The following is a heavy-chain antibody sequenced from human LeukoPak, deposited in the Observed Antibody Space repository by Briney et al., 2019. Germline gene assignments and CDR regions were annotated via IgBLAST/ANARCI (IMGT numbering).Heavy chain of an antibody. CDR2: ISGSGGST. CDR3: AKLWRDCTNGVCYNYYYYYMDV. J-gene: IGHJ6*03. D-gene: IGHD2-8*01. V-gene: IGHV3-23*01. Sequence: GGSLRLSCAASGFTFSSYAMSWVRQAPGKGLEWVSAISGSGGSTYYADSVKGRFTISRDNSKNTLYLQMNSLRAEDTAVYYCAKLWRDCTNGVCYNYYYYYMDVWGKGTTVTVSS. CDR1: GFTFSSYA.